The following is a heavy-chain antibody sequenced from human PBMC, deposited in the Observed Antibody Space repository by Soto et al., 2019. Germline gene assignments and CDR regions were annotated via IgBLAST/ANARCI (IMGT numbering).Heavy chain of an antibody. D-gene: IGHD3-3*01. J-gene: IGHJ6*02. Sequence: ASVKVSCKASGYTFTSYGISWVRQAPGQGLEWMGWISAYNGNTNYAQKLQGRVTMTTGTSTSTAYMELRSLRSDDTAVYYCARDRHTIFGVVTKSYYYYGMDVWGQGTTVTSP. CDR1: GYTFTSYG. CDR2: ISAYNGNT. V-gene: IGHV1-18*01. CDR3: ARDRHTIFGVVTKSYYYYGMDV.